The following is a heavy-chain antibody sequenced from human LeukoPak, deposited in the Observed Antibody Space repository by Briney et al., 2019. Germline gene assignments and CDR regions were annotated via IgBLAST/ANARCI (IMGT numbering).Heavy chain of an antibody. Sequence: GGSLRLSCAASGFSFSKYWMHWVRQTPGEGLVWVSRIKEDGTYTSYADSVKGRFTISRDKARNTVFLQMNSLRAEDTAVYYCARDFDMGITPGDDFDFWGQGTLVTVSS. V-gene: IGHV3-74*01. CDR3: ARDFDMGITPGDDFDF. J-gene: IGHJ4*02. D-gene: IGHD3-9*01. CDR1: GFSFSKYW. CDR2: IKEDGTYT.